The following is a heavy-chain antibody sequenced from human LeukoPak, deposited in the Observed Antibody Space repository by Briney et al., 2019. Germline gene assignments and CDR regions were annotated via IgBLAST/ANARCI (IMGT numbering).Heavy chain of an antibody. CDR2: SESKVDGGTP. CDR3: TTHRDYSSGFNFDY. V-gene: IGHV3-15*04. D-gene: IGHD6-19*01. J-gene: IGHJ4*02. CDR1: GFIFSNAW. Sequence: GGSLRLSCATSGFIFSNAWMSWVRQAPGKGLEWVGHSESKVDGGTPDYAAPVKGRFIISRDDSRSTLYLQMNSLKTEDTAVYYCTTHRDYSSGFNFDYWGQGALVTASS.